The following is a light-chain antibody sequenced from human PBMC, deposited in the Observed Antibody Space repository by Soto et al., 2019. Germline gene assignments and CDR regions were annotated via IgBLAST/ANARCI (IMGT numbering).Light chain of an antibody. CDR2: MVS. Sequence: QSALTQPASVSGSPGQSITISCTGTGGDVGNYNYVSWYQQYPGRVPKLLIYMVSNRPSGVSNRFSGSKSGNTASLTISGLQAEDEADYFCTSPTPGSLYVFGTGTKVTVL. CDR3: TSPTPGSLYV. CDR1: GGDVGNYNY. J-gene: IGLJ1*01. V-gene: IGLV2-14*01.